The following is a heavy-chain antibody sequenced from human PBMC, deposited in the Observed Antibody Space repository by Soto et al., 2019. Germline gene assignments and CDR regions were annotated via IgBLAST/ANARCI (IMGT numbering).Heavy chain of an antibody. J-gene: IGHJ3*02. D-gene: IGHD2-15*01. V-gene: IGHV4-34*01. CDR3: ARGRGYCSGGSCYSRRIAVAGRRVDAFDI. CDR2: INHSGST. CDR1: GGSFSGYY. Sequence: SETLSLTCAVYGGSFSGYYWSWIRQPPGKGLEWIGEINHSGSTNYNPSLKSRVTISVDTSKNQFSLKLSSVTAADTAVYYCARGRGYCSGGSCYSRRIAVAGRRVDAFDIWGQGTMVTVSS.